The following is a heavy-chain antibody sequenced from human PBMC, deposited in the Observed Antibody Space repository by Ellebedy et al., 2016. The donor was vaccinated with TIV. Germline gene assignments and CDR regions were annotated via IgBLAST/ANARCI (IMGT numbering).Heavy chain of an antibody. Sequence: AASVKVSCKASGGTFSNYAISWVRQAPGQGLDWMGRIIPILGIANNAQKFQGRVTITADKPTSTAYMELSSLRSEDTAVYYCAREYSSSSPAAFWTSNWFDPWGQGTLVTVSS. J-gene: IGHJ5*02. V-gene: IGHV1-69*04. CDR3: AREYSSSSPAAFWTSNWFDP. CDR2: IIPILGIA. D-gene: IGHD6-13*01. CDR1: GGTFSNYA.